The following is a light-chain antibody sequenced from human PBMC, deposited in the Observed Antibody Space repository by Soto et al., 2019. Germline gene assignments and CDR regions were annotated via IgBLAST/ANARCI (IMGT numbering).Light chain of an antibody. J-gene: IGKJ3*01. CDR3: QHRHN. CDR2: DTS. CDR1: QSVSSD. Sequence: EIVLTQSPATLSLSPGERATLSCRASQSVSSDFAWYQQKPGQAPRLLIYDTSNRATAIPARFSGSGSETDFTLTISSLEPEDFADYYCQHRHNFGPGTKVDIK. V-gene: IGKV3-11*01.